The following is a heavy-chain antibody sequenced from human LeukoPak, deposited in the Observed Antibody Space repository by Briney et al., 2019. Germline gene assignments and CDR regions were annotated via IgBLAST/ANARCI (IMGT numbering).Heavy chain of an antibody. D-gene: IGHD2-15*01. V-gene: IGHV1-69*01. J-gene: IGHJ3*02. CDR2: IIPIFGTA. CDR3: ARDRVVGLGIDNAFDI. CDR1: GGTFSSYA. Sequence: SVKVSCKASGGTFSSYAISWVRQAPGQGLEWMGGIIPIFGTANYAQKFQGRVTITADESTSTAYMELSSLRSEDTAVYYCARDRVVGLGIDNAFDIWGHGTMVTVSS.